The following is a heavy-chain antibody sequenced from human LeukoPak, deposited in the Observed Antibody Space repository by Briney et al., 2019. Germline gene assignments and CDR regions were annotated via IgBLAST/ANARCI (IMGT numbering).Heavy chain of an antibody. CDR2: ISNSGSSK. Sequence: PGGSLRLSCAASGFTFSSYEMNWVRQAPGKGLEWVAYISNSGSSKYYADSVKGRFTISRDNAKNSMYLEMNSLRAEDTALYYCARFYPICSSSSCYTPWGQGTRVTVSS. CDR3: ARFYPICSSSSCYTP. J-gene: IGHJ5*02. D-gene: IGHD2-2*01. V-gene: IGHV3-48*03. CDR1: GFTFSSYE.